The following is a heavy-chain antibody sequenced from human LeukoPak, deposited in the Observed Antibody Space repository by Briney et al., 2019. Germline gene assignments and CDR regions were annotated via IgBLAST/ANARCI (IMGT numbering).Heavy chain of an antibody. Sequence: GGSLRLSCAASGFDFINAWMSWVRQAPGKGLEWVGRIKRRADGETPEYTAPVNGRFTISRDDAKNTLYVQMNSLKTEDTAIYYCAADFPGASYPIGYWGQGALVTVSS. D-gene: IGHD2-2*01. CDR3: AADFPGASYPIGY. CDR2: IKRRADGETP. CDR1: GFDFINAW. V-gene: IGHV3-15*01. J-gene: IGHJ4*02.